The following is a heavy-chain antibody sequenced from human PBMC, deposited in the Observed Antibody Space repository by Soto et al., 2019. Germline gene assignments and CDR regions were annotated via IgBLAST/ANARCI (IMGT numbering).Heavy chain of an antibody. J-gene: IGHJ4*02. CDR1: GFIFSQYS. V-gene: IGHV3-21*01. CDR3: ARDRLARGIPVAGRIDY. D-gene: IGHD6-19*01. Sequence: PGGSLRLSCVASGFIFSQYSMSWVRQAPGKGLEWVSSISSTGALMYYADSVKGRFTISRDDADNSLYLQMNSLRVEDTAVYYSARDRLARGIPVAGRIDYWGQGALVTVSS. CDR2: ISSTGALM.